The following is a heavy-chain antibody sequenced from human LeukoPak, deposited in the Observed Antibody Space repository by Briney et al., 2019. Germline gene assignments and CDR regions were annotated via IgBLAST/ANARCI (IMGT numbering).Heavy chain of an antibody. J-gene: IGHJ3*01. V-gene: IGHV3-74*01. D-gene: IGHD2-15*01. CDR1: GLTFSSYW. CDR2: INSDGSST. CDR3: ARCLPGYCSGGSV. Sequence: GGSLRLSCAASGLTFSSYWMHWVRQAPGKGLVWVSRINSDGSSTSYADSVKGRFTISRDNAKNRLYLQMNSLRAEDTAVYYCARCLPGYCSGGSVWGQGTMVTVSS.